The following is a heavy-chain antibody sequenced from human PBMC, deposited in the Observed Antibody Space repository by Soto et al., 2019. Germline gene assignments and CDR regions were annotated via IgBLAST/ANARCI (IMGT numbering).Heavy chain of an antibody. CDR3: AHSPIVVVIYLFDY. CDR2: ISGSGGST. Sequence: GGSLRLSCAASGFTFSSYAMSWVRQAPGKGLEWVSAISGSGGSTYYADSVKGRFTISRDNSKNTLYLQMNSLRAEDTAVYYCAHSPIVVVIYLFDYWGQGTLVTVSS. D-gene: IGHD3-22*01. CDR1: GFTFSSYA. J-gene: IGHJ4*02. V-gene: IGHV3-23*01.